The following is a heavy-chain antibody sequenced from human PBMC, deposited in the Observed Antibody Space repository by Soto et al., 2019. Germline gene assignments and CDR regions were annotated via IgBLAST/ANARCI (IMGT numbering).Heavy chain of an antibody. V-gene: IGHV4-31*02. D-gene: IGHD3-22*01. CDR1: GASVTSGGYF. CDR3: ARDGAPYYVSRGYAYGMDV. CDR2: IYSSGAS. J-gene: IGHJ6*02. Sequence: SETLSLTCSVSGASVTSGGYFWTWIRQLPGKGLEWIGYIYSSGASHYNPSLKSRVTISVDTSKNQFSLKLSSVTAADTAVYYCARDGAPYYVSRGYAYGMDVWGQGTTVTGSS.